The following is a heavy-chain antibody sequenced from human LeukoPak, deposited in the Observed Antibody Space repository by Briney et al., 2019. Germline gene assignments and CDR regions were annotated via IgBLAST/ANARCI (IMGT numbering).Heavy chain of an antibody. V-gene: IGHV4-59*08. CDR1: AGTMSSFL. CDR2: IYYSGRT. D-gene: IGHD3-3*01. CDR3: AGRHKYDLCSGYCQSANDAFGI. J-gene: IGHJ3*02. Sequence: PSETLSFTCTVSAGTMSSFLWSWLRQPPGKGLEWIGHIYYSGRTYYNDSLRSRVTISVDTSSTEFSLQMSSMTAAATAVYYCAGRHKYDLCSGYCQSANDAFGIGGRGTMITVSS.